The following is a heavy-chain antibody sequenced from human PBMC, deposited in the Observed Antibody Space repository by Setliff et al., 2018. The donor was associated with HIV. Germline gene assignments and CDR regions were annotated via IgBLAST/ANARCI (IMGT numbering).Heavy chain of an antibody. V-gene: IGHV1-69*01. CDR3: ARVAFREYCSGGSCYGLLRFPFDY. J-gene: IGHJ4*02. D-gene: IGHD2-15*01. CDR1: GGTVSSYA. Sequence: GASVKVSCKASGGTVSSYAINWVRQAPGQGLEWMGGIIPIFGTANYAQKFQGRVTITADESTSTAYMELSSLRAEDTAVYYCARVAFREYCSGGSCYGLLRFPFDYWGQGTLVTVSS. CDR2: IIPIFGTA.